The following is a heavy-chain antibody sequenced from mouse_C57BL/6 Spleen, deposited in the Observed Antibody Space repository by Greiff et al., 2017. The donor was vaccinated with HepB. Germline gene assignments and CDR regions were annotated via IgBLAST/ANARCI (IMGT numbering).Heavy chain of an antibody. D-gene: IGHD2-2*01. J-gene: IGHJ1*03. Sequence: EVQLQQSGPVLVKPGASVKMSCKASGYTFTDYYMNWVKQSHGKSLEWIGVINPYNGGTSYNQKFKGQATLTVDKSSSTAYMELNSLTSEDSAVYYCARAPIYYGYDGPCVWGTGTTVTVSS. CDR3: ARAPIYYGYDGPCV. V-gene: IGHV1-19*01. CDR2: INPYNGGT. CDR1: GYTFTDYY.